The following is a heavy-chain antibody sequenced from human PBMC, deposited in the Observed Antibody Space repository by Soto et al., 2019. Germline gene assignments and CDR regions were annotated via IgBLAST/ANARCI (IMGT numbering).Heavy chain of an antibody. J-gene: IGHJ5*02. D-gene: IGHD3-10*01. V-gene: IGHV4-34*01. CDR1: GGSFSGYY. CDR3: ARVQYYGSGSYYNLNWFDP. Sequence: SETLSLXCAVYGGSFSGYYWSWIRQPPGKGLEWIGEINHSGSTNYNPSLKSRVTISVDTSKNQFSLKLSSVTAADTAVYYCARVQYYGSGSYYNLNWFDPWGQGTLVTVSS. CDR2: INHSGST.